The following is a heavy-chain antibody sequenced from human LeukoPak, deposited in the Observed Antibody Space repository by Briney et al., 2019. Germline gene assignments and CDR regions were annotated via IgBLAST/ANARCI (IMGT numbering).Heavy chain of an antibody. CDR3: ARGSYCGGDCYPDY. CDR2: ISVYNGNT. D-gene: IGHD2-21*02. J-gene: IGHJ4*02. Sequence: ASVTVSCKASGYIFTNYGINWVRQAPGQGLEWMGWISVYNGNTNFAQKFQGRVTLTTETSTNTAYMDLRSLRSDDTAVYYCARGSYCGGDCYPDYWGQGTLVTVSS. V-gene: IGHV1-18*01. CDR1: GYIFTNYG.